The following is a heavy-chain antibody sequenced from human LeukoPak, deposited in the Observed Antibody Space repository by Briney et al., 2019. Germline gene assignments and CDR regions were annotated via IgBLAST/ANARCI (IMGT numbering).Heavy chain of an antibody. CDR2: IRYDGSNK. D-gene: IGHD3-3*01. V-gene: IGHV3-30*02. CDR1: GFSFSSYG. CDR3: AKEHRITIFGVVPNDAFDI. J-gene: IGHJ3*02. Sequence: GGSLRLSCAASGFSFSSYGMHWVRQAPGKVREWVAFIRYDGSNKYYADSVEGRFTISRDNSKNTLYLQMNSLRAEDTAVYYCAKEHRITIFGVVPNDAFDIWGQGTMVTVSS.